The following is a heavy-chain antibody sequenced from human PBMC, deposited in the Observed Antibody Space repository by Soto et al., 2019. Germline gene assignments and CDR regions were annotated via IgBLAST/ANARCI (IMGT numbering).Heavy chain of an antibody. V-gene: IGHV3-23*01. CDR3: AKRYCSGGSCYRWGYYYGMDV. Sequence: GGSLRLSCAASGFTFSSYAMSWVRQAPGKGLEWVSAISGSGGSTYYADSVKGRFTISSENSKNTLYLQMNSLRAEDTAVYYCAKRYCSGGSCYRWGYYYGMDVWGQGTTVTVSS. CDR2: ISGSGGST. D-gene: IGHD2-15*01. J-gene: IGHJ6*02. CDR1: GFTFSSYA.